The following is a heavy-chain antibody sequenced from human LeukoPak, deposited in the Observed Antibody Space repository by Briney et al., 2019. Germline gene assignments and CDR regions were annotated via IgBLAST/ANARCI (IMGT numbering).Heavy chain of an antibody. Sequence: PSETLSLTCTVSAVSISSYYWTWIRQPPGKGLEWIGYIYYSGSTNYNPSLKSRVAISLDTSKNQFSLKLSSVTAADTAIYYCARGRPXXWTNXXTXXVDXWGXXXXXXVSS. D-gene: IGHD3/OR15-3a*01. CDR2: IYYSGST. V-gene: IGHV4-59*01. J-gene: IGHJ5*01. CDR3: ARGRPXXWTNXXTXXVDX. CDR1: AVSISSYY.